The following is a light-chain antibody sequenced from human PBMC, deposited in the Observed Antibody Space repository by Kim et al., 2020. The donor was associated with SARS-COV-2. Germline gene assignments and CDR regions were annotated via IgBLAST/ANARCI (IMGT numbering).Light chain of an antibody. Sequence: SSELTQDPAVSVALGQTVRITCQGDSLRSYYATWYQQKPGQAPLLVIYGKNNRPSGIPDRFSGSSSGNTASLTITGVQAEDEADFYCQSRDSSGNVVFGGGTKVTVL. J-gene: IGLJ2*01. CDR3: QSRDSSGNVV. CDR2: GKN. CDR1: SLRSYY. V-gene: IGLV3-19*01.